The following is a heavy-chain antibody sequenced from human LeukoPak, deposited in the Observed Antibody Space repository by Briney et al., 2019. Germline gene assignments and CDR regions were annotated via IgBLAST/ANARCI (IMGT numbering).Heavy chain of an antibody. Sequence: GRSLRLSCAASGFTFSSYGMHWVRQAPGKGLEWVAVISYAGSNKYYADSVKGRFTISRDNSKNTLYLQMNSLRAEDTAVYYCAKDRGAITGTTFDCWGQGTLVTVSS. CDR3: AKDRGAITGTTFDC. V-gene: IGHV3-30*18. CDR2: ISYAGSNK. CDR1: GFTFSSYG. J-gene: IGHJ4*02. D-gene: IGHD1-7*01.